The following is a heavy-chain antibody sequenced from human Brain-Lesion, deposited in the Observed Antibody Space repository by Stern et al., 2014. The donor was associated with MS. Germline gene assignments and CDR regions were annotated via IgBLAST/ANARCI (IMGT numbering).Heavy chain of an antibody. V-gene: IGHV1-2*04. Sequence: QVQLVESGAEVKKPGASVKVSCKASGYTFTGYYMHWVRQAPGPGLEWMGWISRKSGGTNYAQKFQGWVTMTRDTSINTAYMELSRLRSDDTAVYYCATYYYDSTGYNDFWGQGTLVTVSS. CDR3: ATYYYDSTGYNDF. CDR1: GYTFTGYY. J-gene: IGHJ4*02. D-gene: IGHD3-22*01. CDR2: ISRKSGGT.